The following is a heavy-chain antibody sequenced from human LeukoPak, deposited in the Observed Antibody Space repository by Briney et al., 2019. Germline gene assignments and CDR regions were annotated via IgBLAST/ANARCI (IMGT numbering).Heavy chain of an antibody. D-gene: IGHD4-17*01. J-gene: IGHJ4*02. CDR2: ISSGSSYI. Sequence: GGSLRLSCAASGFTFSTYSMNWVRQALGKGLEWVSSISSGSSYIYYADSVKGRFTISRDNAKNSLYLQMNSLRAEDTAVYYCATTSYGDYSNDYWGQGTLVTVSS. V-gene: IGHV3-21*01. CDR1: GFTFSTYS. CDR3: ATTSYGDYSNDY.